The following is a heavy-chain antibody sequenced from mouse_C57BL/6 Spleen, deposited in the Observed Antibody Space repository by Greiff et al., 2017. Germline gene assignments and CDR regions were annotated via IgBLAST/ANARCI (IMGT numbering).Heavy chain of an antibody. CDR2: INYDGSST. CDR1: GFTFSDYY. CDR3: ARDKEDSSGYFDY. Sequence: EVQRVESEGGLVQPGSSMKLSCTASGFTFSDYYMAWVRQVPEKGLEWVANINYDGSSTYYLDSLKSRFIISRDNAKNILYLQMSSLKSEDTATYYCARDKEDSSGYFDYWGQGTTLTVSS. D-gene: IGHD3-2*02. V-gene: IGHV5-16*01. J-gene: IGHJ2*01.